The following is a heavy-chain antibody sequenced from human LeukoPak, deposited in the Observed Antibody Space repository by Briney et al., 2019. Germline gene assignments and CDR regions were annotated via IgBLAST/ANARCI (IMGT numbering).Heavy chain of an antibody. J-gene: IGHJ6*02. D-gene: IGHD2-15*01. CDR1: GFTFSSYW. CDR3: ARVDAVVVAATLGYYYGMDV. V-gene: IGHV3-7*04. CDR2: IKQDGSEK. Sequence: GGSLRLSCAASGFTFSSYWMSWVRQAPGKGLEWVANIKQDGSEKYYVDSVKGRFTISRDNAKNSLYLQMNSLRAEDTAVYYCARVDAVVVAATLGYYYGMDVWGQGTTVTVSS.